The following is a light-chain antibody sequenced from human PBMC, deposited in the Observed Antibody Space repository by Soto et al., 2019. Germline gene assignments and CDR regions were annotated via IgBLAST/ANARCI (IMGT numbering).Light chain of an antibody. CDR3: QQYNSYPFT. CDR1: QSVNSN. J-gene: IGKJ3*01. V-gene: IGKV3-15*01. CDR2: GAS. Sequence: EIVMTQSPATLSVSPGERATLSCRASQSVNSNLAWYQQKPGQAPRLLIYGASTRVAGIPARFSGSGSGTEFSLTISSLQSEDFATYYCQQYNSYPFTFGPGTKVDIK.